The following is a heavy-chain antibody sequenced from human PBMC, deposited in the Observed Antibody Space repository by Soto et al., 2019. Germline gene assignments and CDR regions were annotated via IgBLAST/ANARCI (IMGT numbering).Heavy chain of an antibody. J-gene: IGHJ4*02. V-gene: IGHV3-7*01. CDR3: STSLNF. CDR2: INQDRSEK. CDR1: GFTFSNFW. Sequence: GGSLRLSCAASGFTFSNFWMDCVRQAPGKGLEWVANINQDRSEKHYIDSVKGRFTISRDNAKNSLYLQMSSLTAEYSALYYCSTSLNFWGQGTPVTVSS.